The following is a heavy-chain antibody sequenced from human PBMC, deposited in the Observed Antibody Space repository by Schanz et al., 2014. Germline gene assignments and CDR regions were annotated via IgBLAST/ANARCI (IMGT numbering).Heavy chain of an antibody. D-gene: IGHD1-26*01. Sequence: VQLVDSGGGLVKPGGSLRLSCSASGFTFSIYAMHWVRQAPGKGLEWISYITGTGTVMYADSVKGRFTVSRDNAENALYLQMNSLRAEDTGLYFCARGGSGSHYRLDYWGQGTLVTVSS. J-gene: IGHJ4*02. CDR3: ARGGSGSHYRLDY. CDR2: ITGTGTV. V-gene: IGHV3-48*01. CDR1: GFTFSIYA.